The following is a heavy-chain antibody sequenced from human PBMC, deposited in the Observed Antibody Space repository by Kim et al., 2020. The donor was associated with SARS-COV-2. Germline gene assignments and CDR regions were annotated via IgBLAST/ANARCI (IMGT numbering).Heavy chain of an antibody. J-gene: IGHJ4*02. Sequence: SYPPSLKSRVTISVDTSKNQFSLKLSSVPAADTAVYYCASGRAVGQWPVWGQGTLVTVSS. V-gene: IGHV4-31*02. D-gene: IGHD6-19*01. CDR3: ASGRAVGQWPV.